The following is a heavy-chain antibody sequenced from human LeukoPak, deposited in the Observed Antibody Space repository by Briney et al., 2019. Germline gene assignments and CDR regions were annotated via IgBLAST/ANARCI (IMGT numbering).Heavy chain of an antibody. CDR3: ARGPYVPFPNWYFDL. V-gene: IGHV1-2*02. D-gene: IGHD3-10*02. CDR2: INPNSGGT. Sequence: ASVKVSCKASEYTFTGYYMHWVRQAPGQGLEWMGWINPNSGGTHYAPKFQGRVTMTRDTSISTAYMELSRLRSDDTAVYYCARGPYVPFPNWYFDLWGRGTLVTVSS. CDR1: EYTFTGYY. J-gene: IGHJ2*01.